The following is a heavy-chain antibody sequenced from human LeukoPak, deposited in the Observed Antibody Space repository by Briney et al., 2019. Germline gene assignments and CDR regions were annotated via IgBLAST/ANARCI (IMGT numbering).Heavy chain of an antibody. Sequence: SETLSLTCTVSGGSISSGGYYWSWIRQHPGKGLEWIGHIYYSGSTYYNPSLKSRVTISVDTSKNQFSLKLSSVTAADTAVYYCARGGSSSGDYWGQGTLVTVSS. J-gene: IGHJ4*02. CDR1: GGSISSGGYY. CDR3: ARGGSSSGDY. CDR2: IYYSGST. D-gene: IGHD6-6*01. V-gene: IGHV4-31*03.